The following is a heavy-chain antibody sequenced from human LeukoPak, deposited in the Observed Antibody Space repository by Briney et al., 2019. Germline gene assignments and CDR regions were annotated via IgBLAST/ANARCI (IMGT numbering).Heavy chain of an antibody. D-gene: IGHD5-12*01. CDR3: ARHDYYDAFDI. CDR1: GYTFTSYD. J-gene: IGHJ3*02. V-gene: IGHV1-8*03. CDR2: MNPNSGNT. Sequence: ASVKVSCKASGYTFTSYDINWVRQTTGQGLEWMGWMNPNSGNTGYAQKFQGRVTITRNTSISTAYMELSSLRSEDTAVYYCARHDYYDAFDIWGQGTMVTVSS.